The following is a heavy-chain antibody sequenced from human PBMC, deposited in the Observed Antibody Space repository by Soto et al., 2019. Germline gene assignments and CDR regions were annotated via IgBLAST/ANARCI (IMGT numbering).Heavy chain of an antibody. D-gene: IGHD6-13*01. J-gene: IGHJ4*02. CDR1: GFTFSDYY. CDR3: ARYVAALDS. V-gene: IGHV3-11*01. Sequence: GGSLRLSCAASGFTFSDYYMSWIRQAPGKGLECLSYMSDSGSTIDYAGSVRGRFTISRDNAKNSLCLEMNHLRDEGSAMCYCARYVAALDSRGGGTLVT. CDR2: MSDSGSTI.